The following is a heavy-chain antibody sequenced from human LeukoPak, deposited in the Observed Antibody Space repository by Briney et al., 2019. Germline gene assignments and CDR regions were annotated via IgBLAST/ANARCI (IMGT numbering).Heavy chain of an antibody. J-gene: IGHJ3*02. D-gene: IGHD3-16*02. Sequence: GESLKISCKGSGYRFTTHWIGWGRQMPGKGLEWVGIIFTGDSDTRKSPSFQGQVTISADNSVSTAYLQWSRLKASDTATYYCARRGRYSIDAFDIWGQGTMVTVSS. CDR1: GYRFTTHW. V-gene: IGHV5-51*01. CDR3: ARRGRYSIDAFDI. CDR2: IFTGDSDT.